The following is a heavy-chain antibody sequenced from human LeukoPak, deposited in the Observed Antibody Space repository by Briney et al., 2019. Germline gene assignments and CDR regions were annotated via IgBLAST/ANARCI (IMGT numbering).Heavy chain of an antibody. CDR2: ISGSGGST. CDR1: GFTFSSYA. D-gene: IGHD5-18*01. J-gene: IGHJ6*03. CDR3: ARGKRGYSYGDYYYYMDV. Sequence: PGGSLRLSCAASGFTFSSYAMTWVRQAPGKGLEWVSAISGSGGSTYYADSVKGRFTISRDNSKNTLYLQMNSLRAEDTAVYYCARGKRGYSYGDYYYYMDVWGKGTTVTVSS. V-gene: IGHV3-23*01.